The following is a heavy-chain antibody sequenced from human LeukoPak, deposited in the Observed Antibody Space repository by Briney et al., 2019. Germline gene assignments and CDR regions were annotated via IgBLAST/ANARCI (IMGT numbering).Heavy chain of an antibody. CDR1: GFTFSSYA. D-gene: IGHD3-10*01. CDR3: AKEGSYGSGSYYPYFDY. J-gene: IGHJ4*02. V-gene: IGHV3-23*01. Sequence: GGSLRLSCAASGFTFSSYAMSWVRQAPGKGLEWVSAISGSGGSTYYADSVKGRFTISRDNSKNTLYLQMNSLRAEDTAVYYCAKEGSYGSGSYYPYFDYWGQGTLVTVSS. CDR2: ISGSGGST.